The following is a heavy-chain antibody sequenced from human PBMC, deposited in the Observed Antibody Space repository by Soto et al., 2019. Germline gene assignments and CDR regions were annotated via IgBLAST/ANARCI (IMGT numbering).Heavy chain of an antibody. D-gene: IGHD3-10*01. CDR1: GIPVSSNY. J-gene: IGHJ6*02. V-gene: IGHV3-53*04. Sequence: EVQLVESGGGLVQPGGSLRLSCAASGIPVSSNYMTWVRQAPGKGLEWVSVLHSGGDTYYANSVKGRFTISRHDSTNTLFLQVNSLTPEDTAVYYCLRDGPSYYAARMDVWGQGTTVTVSS. CDR2: LHSGGDT. CDR3: LRDGPSYYAARMDV.